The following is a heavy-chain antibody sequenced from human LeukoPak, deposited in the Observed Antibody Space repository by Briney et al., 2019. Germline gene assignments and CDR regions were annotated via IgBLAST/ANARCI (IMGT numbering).Heavy chain of an antibody. D-gene: IGHD2-2*02. V-gene: IGHV5-51*01. Sequence: GESLKISCKGSGYSFTSYWIGWVRQMPGKGLEWMGIIYPGDSDTRYSPSFQGQVTISADKSISTAYLQWSSLKASDTAMYYCARRNCSSTSCYTFFDYWGQGTLVTVSS. J-gene: IGHJ4*02. CDR2: IYPGDSDT. CDR1: GYSFTSYW. CDR3: ARRNCSSTSCYTFFDY.